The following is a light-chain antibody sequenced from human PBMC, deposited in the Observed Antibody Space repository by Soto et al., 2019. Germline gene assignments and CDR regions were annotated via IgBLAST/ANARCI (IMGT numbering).Light chain of an antibody. CDR2: EAT. CDR1: QSINTG. Sequence: DIQMTQSPSTLSASVGDRLTITCRASQSINTGLAWCQQKPGKAPKLLIYEATTLESGVPSRFSGSGSGTDFTLTISSLQPDDFATYYCQQYNSYPWTFGQGTKVDIK. CDR3: QQYNSYPWT. V-gene: IGKV1-5*03. J-gene: IGKJ1*01.